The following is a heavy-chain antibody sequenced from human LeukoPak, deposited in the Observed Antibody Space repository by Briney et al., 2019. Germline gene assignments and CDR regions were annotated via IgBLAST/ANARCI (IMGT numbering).Heavy chain of an antibody. CDR2: INPSGGRT. CDR1: GYTFTNYY. J-gene: IGHJ4*02. V-gene: IGHV1-46*01. CDR3: ARDSSGLLRYSFVDY. D-gene: IGHD3-9*01. Sequence: ASVKVSCKASGYTFTNYYIHWVRQAPGQGLERMGIINPSGGRTSYAQKFQGRVTMTRDTSTSTVYMELSSLRSEDTAVYYCARDSSGLLRYSFVDYWGQGTLVTVSS.